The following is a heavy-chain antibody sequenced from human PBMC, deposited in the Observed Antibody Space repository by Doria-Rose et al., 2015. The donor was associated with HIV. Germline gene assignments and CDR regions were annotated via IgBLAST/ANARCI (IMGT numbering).Heavy chain of an antibody. CDR2: TFSDDER. J-gene: IGHJ4*02. CDR1: GVSLSSPGMG. CDR3: ARIKSSRWYHKFFFDF. V-gene: IGHV2-26*01. Sequence: ESGPVLVKPTETLTLTCTVSGVSLSSPGMGVSWIRQPPGKALEWLVNTFSDDERSSKTSLKSRLLMSRGTSKSQVVLTMTDMDPVDTATYYCARIKSSRWYHKFFFDFWGQGTLVIVSA. D-gene: IGHD6-13*01.